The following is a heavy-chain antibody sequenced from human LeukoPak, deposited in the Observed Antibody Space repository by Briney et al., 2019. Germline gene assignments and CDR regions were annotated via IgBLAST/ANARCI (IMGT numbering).Heavy chain of an antibody. CDR2: IYSGGTT. D-gene: IGHD6-13*01. CDR3: ARSPYSSSALDY. V-gene: IGHV4-4*07. J-gene: IGHJ4*02. CDR1: GSSIGSNY. Sequence: SETLSLTCTVSGSSIGSNYWSWIRKPDGKGLEWIGRIYSGGTTNYNPSLKGRVTMSVDTSKNQFSLKLSSVTAADTAVYFCARSPYSSSALDYWGQGTLVTVSS.